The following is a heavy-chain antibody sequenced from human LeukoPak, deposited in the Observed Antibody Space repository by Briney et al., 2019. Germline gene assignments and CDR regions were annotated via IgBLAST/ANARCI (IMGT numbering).Heavy chain of an antibody. J-gene: IGHJ3*02. D-gene: IGHD4-17*01. Sequence: SETLSLTCAVSDDSFSSHYWTWIRQPPGKGLEWIGNISYIGSTNYNPSLKSRVTISIDTSKNQFSLKLSSVTAADTAVYYCARDLVTVTKGFDIWGQGTMVSVSS. CDR1: DDSFSSHY. CDR2: ISYIGST. CDR3: ARDLVTVTKGFDI. V-gene: IGHV4-59*11.